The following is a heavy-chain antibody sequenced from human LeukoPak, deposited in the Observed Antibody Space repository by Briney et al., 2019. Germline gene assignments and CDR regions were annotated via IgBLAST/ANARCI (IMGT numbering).Heavy chain of an antibody. V-gene: IGHV1-18*01. CDR3: ARDSALAYCGGDCYSSDY. CDR2: IRAYNCTT. D-gene: IGHD2-21*01. CDR1: GYTFTSYG. Sequence: GSXKVSCKASGYTFTSYGMSWVQQAPGQGLEGMGWIRAYNCTTTYAPNLQARLPMTTDTSTSTAYMELRSLRSDDTAVYYCARDSALAYCGGDCYSSDYWGQGTLVTVSS. J-gene: IGHJ4*02.